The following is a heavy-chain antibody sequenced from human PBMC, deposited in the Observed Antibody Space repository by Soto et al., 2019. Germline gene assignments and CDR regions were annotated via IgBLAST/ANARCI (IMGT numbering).Heavy chain of an antibody. V-gene: IGHV3-23*01. Sequence: EVQLLESGGGLVQPGGSLRFSCAASGFTFSSYAMSWVRQAPGKGLEWVSASSGSGGSTYYADSVKGRFTISRDNSKNSLSLKMNCLGSEYKVVYYCARRKSTNFDFWSCYYSGASDIWCRGTMVIVSS. CDR3: ARRKSTNFDFWSCYYSGASDI. J-gene: IGHJ3*02. CDR1: GFTFSSYA. D-gene: IGHD3-3*01. CDR2: SSGSGGST.